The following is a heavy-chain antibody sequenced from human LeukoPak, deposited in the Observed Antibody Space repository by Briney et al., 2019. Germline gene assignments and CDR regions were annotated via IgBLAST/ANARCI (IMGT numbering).Heavy chain of an antibody. Sequence: PSETLSLTCTASGGSTSCFLWSWLRDPPGKGPEWVGYIYYSGSTNYNPSLKSRVTISVDTSKNQFSLKLSSVTAADTAVYYCAGSTTIFGVVDYWGQGTLVTVSS. CDR1: GGSTSCFL. CDR3: AGSTTIFGVVDY. J-gene: IGHJ4*02. D-gene: IGHD3-3*01. V-gene: IGHV4-59*01. CDR2: IYYSGST.